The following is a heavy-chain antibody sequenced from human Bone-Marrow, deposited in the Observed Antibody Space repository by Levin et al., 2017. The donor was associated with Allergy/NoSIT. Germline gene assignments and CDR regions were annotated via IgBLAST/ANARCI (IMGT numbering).Heavy chain of an antibody. Sequence: PSETLSLTCAVDGGSLSGQYWSWIRQPPGEGLEWIGEIGHSGNTKYNPALKSRVTISIDTSKNQISLKLSSVTDADTAVFYCAKHDGCSFDIWGQGTMVTVSS. CDR3: AKHDGCSFDI. D-gene: IGHD1-1*01. CDR2: IGHSGNT. CDR1: GGSLSGQY. J-gene: IGHJ3*02. V-gene: IGHV4-34*01.